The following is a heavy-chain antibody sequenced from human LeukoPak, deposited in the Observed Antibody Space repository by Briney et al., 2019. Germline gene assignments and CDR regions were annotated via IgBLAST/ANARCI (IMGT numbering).Heavy chain of an antibody. Sequence: SETLSLTCAVYGGSFSGYYWSWIRQPPGKGLEWIGEINHSGSTNYNPSLKSRVTISVDTSKNQFSLKLSSVTAADTAVYYCARGPAYDFWSGYRNYYYGMDVWGQGTTVTVSS. V-gene: IGHV4-34*01. J-gene: IGHJ6*02. CDR2: INHSGST. CDR1: GGSFSGYY. D-gene: IGHD3-3*01. CDR3: ARGPAYDFWSGYRNYYYGMDV.